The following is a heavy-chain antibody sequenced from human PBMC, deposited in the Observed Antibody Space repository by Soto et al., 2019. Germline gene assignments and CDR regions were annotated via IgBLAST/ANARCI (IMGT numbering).Heavy chain of an antibody. V-gene: IGHV3-9*01. CDR2: ISWNSGSI. CDR1: GFTFDDYA. CDR3: AKEAGYLTGWFDP. Sequence: ESGGGLVQPGRSLRLSCAASGFTFDDYAMHWVRQAPGKGLEWVSGISWNSGSIGYADSVKGRFTISRDNAKNSLYLQMNSLRAEDTALYYCAKEAGYLTGWFDPWGQGTLVTVSS. J-gene: IGHJ5*02. D-gene: IGHD1-1*01.